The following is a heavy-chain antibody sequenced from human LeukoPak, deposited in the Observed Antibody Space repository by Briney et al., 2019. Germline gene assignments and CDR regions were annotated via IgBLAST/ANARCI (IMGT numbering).Heavy chain of an antibody. CDR3: ARTTPALGYCSSTSCYRVRSDAFDI. V-gene: IGHV4-30-2*01. J-gene: IGHJ3*02. D-gene: IGHD2-2*02. CDR2: IYHSEST. CDR1: GGSISSGGYY. Sequence: SQTLSLTCTVSGGSISSGGYYWSWIRQPPGKGLEWIGYIYHSESTYYNPSLKSRVTISVDRSKNQFSLKLSSVTAADTAVYYCARTTPALGYCSSTSCYRVRSDAFDIWGQGTMVTVSS.